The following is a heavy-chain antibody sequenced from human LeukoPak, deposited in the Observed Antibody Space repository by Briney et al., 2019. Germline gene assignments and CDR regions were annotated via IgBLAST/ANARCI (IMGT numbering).Heavy chain of an antibody. CDR1: GFTFSSYA. D-gene: IGHD3-10*01. CDR3: AREDRMFRGVPGY. CDR2: ISYDGSNK. J-gene: IGHJ4*02. V-gene: IGHV3-30-3*01. Sequence: PGGSLRLSCAASGFTFSSYAMHWVRQAPGKGLVWVTVISYDGSNKYYADSVKGRFTISRDNSKNTLYLQMNSLRAEDTAVYYCAREDRMFRGVPGYWGQGTLVTVSS.